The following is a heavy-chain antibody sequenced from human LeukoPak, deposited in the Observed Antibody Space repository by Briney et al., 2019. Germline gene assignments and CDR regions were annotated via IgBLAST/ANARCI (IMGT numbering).Heavy chain of an antibody. D-gene: IGHD2-15*01. CDR2: VRSKAYGGTT. J-gene: IGHJ5*02. V-gene: IGHV3-49*03. Sequence: GGSLRLSCTASGFTFGDYAMSWFRQAPGKGLEWVGFVRSKAYGGTTEYAASVKGRFTISRDDSKSIAYLQMNSLKTEDTAVYYCTRGGPIVVVVAATESDPWGQGTLVTVSS. CDR3: TRGGPIVVVVAATESDP. CDR1: GFTFGDYA.